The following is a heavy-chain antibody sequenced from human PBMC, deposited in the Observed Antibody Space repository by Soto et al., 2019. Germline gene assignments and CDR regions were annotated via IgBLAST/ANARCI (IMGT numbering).Heavy chain of an antibody. J-gene: IGHJ3*02. V-gene: IGHV3-21*01. CDR1: GFTFSSYS. Sequence: PVGSLRLSCAASGFTFSSYSMNWVRQAPGKRLEWVSSISSSSSYIYYADSVKGRFTISRDNAKNSLYLQMNSLRAEDTAVYYCPRVLPCGTRPGCNDFDIWGQGKRVT. CDR3: PRVLPCGTRPGCNDFDI. D-gene: IGHD2-8*01. CDR2: ISSSSSYI.